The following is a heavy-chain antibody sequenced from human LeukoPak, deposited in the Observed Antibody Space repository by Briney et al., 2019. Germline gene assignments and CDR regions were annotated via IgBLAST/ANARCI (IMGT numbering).Heavy chain of an antibody. CDR1: GYTFTSYG. CDR2: ISAYNGST. J-gene: IGHJ6*03. Sequence: ASVKVSCKASGYTFTSYGISWVRQAPGQGLEWMGWISAYNGSTNYAQKLQGRVTMTTDTSTSTAYMELRSLRSDDTAVYYCARDNYYYYYMDVWGKGTTVTVSS. V-gene: IGHV1-18*01. CDR3: ARDNYYYYYMDV.